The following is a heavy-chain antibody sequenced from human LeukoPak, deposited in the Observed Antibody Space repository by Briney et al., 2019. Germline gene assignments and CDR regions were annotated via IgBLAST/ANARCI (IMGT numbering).Heavy chain of an antibody. D-gene: IGHD5-12*01. CDR3: AREGYRGYDLNY. CDR1: GGTFSSYA. CDR2: IIPIFGTA. J-gene: IGHJ4*02. Sequence: SVKVSCKASGGTFSSYAISWVRQAPGQGLEWMGGIIPIFGTANYAQKFQGRVTITADESTSTAYMELSSLRSEDTAVYYCAREGYRGYDLNYWGQGTLVTVSS. V-gene: IGHV1-69*13.